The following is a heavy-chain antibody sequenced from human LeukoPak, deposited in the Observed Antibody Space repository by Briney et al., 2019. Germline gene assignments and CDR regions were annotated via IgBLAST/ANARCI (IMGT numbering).Heavy chain of an antibody. CDR3: ARDKDEEYSCFWGGWFDP. J-gene: IGHJ5*02. CDR2: ISSSSSYI. CDR1: GFTFSSYS. V-gene: IGHV3-21*01. Sequence: GGSLRLSCAASGFTFSSYSMNWVRQAPGKGLEWVSSISSSSSYIYYADSVKGRFTISRDNAKNSLYLQMNSLRAEDTAVYYCARDKDEEYSCFWGGWFDPWGQGTLVTVSS. D-gene: IGHD6-6*01.